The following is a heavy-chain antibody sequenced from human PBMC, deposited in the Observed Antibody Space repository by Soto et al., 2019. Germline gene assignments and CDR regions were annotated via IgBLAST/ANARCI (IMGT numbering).Heavy chain of an antibody. Sequence: LGGSLRLSCAASGFTFSSYAMHWVRQAPGKGLEWVAVISYDGSNKYYADSVKGRFTISRDNSKNTLYLQMNSLRAEDTAVYYCASPYYDFWSGYHTKKIDYWGQGTLVTVSS. D-gene: IGHD3-3*01. J-gene: IGHJ4*02. CDR3: ASPYYDFWSGYHTKKIDY. CDR1: GFTFSSYA. V-gene: IGHV3-30-3*01. CDR2: ISYDGSNK.